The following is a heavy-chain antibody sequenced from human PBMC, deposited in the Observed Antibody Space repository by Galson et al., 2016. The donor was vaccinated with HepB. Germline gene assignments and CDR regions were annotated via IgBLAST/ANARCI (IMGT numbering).Heavy chain of an antibody. D-gene: IGHD3-16*01. CDR2: IYGGGST. V-gene: IGHV3-53*01. CDR3: ASHGGSPSGLLGATEGLDY. J-gene: IGHJ4*02. Sequence: SLRLSCAASGFSVNYNYMTWVRQAPGKGLEWVSVIYGGGSTYFADSVKGRFTMSRDTSKNTLYLQMNSLRAEDTAVYYCASHGGSPSGLLGATEGLDYWGLGTLVTVSS. CDR1: GFSVNYNY.